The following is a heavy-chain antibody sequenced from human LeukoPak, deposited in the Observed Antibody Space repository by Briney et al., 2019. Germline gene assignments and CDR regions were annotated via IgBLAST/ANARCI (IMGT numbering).Heavy chain of an antibody. CDR3: ARGPGYYDSSGYYGDY. CDR2: INWNGGST. D-gene: IGHD3-22*01. V-gene: IGHV3-20*04. J-gene: IGHJ4*02. CDR1: GFTFDDYG. Sequence: PGGSLRLSCAASGFTFDDYGMSWVRQAPGKGLEWVSGINWNGGSTGYADSVKGRFTISRDNAKNSLYLQMNSLRAEDTALYYCARGPGYYDSSGYYGDYWGQGTLVTVSS.